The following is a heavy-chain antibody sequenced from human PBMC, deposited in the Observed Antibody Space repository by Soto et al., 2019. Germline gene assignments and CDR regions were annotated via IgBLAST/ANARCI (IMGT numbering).Heavy chain of an antibody. V-gene: IGHV4-39*01. J-gene: IGHJ4*02. CDR3: ARLEGLATISYYFDF. CDR2: IYYRGNT. CDR1: GDSINSDKYY. Sequence: QLQLQESGPGLVKPSETLSLTCSVSGDSINSDKYYWGWIRQPPGKGLEWIGSIYYRGNTYYNPSLQTRVTISLEKSKSQFSLKLNSVTAADSAMYFCARLEGLATISYYFDFWGQGALVTVSS. D-gene: IGHD3-9*01.